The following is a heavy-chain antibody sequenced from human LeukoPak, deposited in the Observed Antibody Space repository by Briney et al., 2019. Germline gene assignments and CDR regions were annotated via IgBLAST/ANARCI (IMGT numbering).Heavy chain of an antibody. CDR3: ARVGYSSGWYGWFDP. V-gene: IGHV3-21*01. CDR1: GFTFSSYS. CDR2: ISSSSSSYI. Sequence: GGSLRLSCAASGFTFSSYSMNWVRHAPGKGLEWVSSISSSSSSYIYYADSVKGRFTISRDNAKNSLFLQMNSLRAEDTAVYYCARVGYSSGWYGWFDPWGQGTLVTVSS. D-gene: IGHD6-19*01. J-gene: IGHJ5*02.